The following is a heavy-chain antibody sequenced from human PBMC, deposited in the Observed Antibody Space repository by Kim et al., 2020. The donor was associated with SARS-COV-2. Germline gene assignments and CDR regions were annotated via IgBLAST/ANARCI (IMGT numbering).Heavy chain of an antibody. CDR3: ARDVEGPFDY. CDR2: IYYSGST. Sequence: SETLSLTCTVSGGSISSYYWSWIRQPPGKGLEWIGYIYYSGSTNYNPSLKSRVTISVDTSKNQFSLKLSSVTAADTAVYYCARDVEGPFDYWGQGTLVTVSS. V-gene: IGHV4-59*01. J-gene: IGHJ4*02. CDR1: GGSISSYY.